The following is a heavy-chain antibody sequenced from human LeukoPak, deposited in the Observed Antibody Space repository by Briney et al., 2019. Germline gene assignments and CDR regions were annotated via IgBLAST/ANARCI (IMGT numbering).Heavy chain of an antibody. CDR1: GYTLTSYG. CDR3: ARGLLWFGESFHFDY. Sequence: ASVKVSCKASGYTLTSYGISWVRQAPGQGLEWMGWISAYNGNTNYAQKLQGRVTMTTDTSTSTAYMELRSLRSDDTAVYYCARGLLWFGESFHFDYWGQGTLVTVSS. CDR2: ISAYNGNT. D-gene: IGHD3-10*01. V-gene: IGHV1-18*01. J-gene: IGHJ4*02.